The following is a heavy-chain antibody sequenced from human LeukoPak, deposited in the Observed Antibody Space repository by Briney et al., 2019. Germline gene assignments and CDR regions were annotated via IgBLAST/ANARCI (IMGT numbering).Heavy chain of an antibody. D-gene: IGHD3-3*01. Sequence: ASVKVSCKASGYTFTSYAMHWVRQAPGQRLEWMGWINAGNGNTKYSQKFQGRVTMTRNTSISAAYMELSSLRSEDTAVYYCARNVYNYDFWSGYYYYYGMDVWGQGTTVTVSS. V-gene: IGHV1-3*01. CDR2: INAGNGNT. CDR3: ARNVYNYDFWSGYYYYYGMDV. CDR1: GYTFTSYA. J-gene: IGHJ6*02.